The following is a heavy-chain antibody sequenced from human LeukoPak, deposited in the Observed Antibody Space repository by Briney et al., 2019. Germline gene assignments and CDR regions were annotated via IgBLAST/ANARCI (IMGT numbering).Heavy chain of an antibody. J-gene: IGHJ6*03. CDR2: IYYSGST. CDR1: GGSISSSSYY. V-gene: IGHV4-39*07. Sequence: SETLSLTCTVSGGSISSSSYYWGWIRQPPGKGLEWIGSIYYSGSTYYNPSLKSRVTISVDTSKNQFSPKLSSVTAADTAVYYCASSGGYSYGFSYYYYMDVWGKGTTVTISS. D-gene: IGHD5-18*01. CDR3: ASSGGYSYGFSYYYYMDV.